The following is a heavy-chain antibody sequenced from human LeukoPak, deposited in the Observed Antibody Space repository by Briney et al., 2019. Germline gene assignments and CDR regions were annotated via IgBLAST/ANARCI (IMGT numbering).Heavy chain of an antibody. J-gene: IGHJ4*02. CDR2: INHSGST. D-gene: IGHD1-20*01. CDR1: GGSFSGYY. CDR3: ARGPPRYNWNAPFFYFDY. V-gene: IGHV4-34*01. Sequence: PSETLSVTCAVYGGSFSGYYWSWIRQPPGKGLEWIGEINHSGSTNYNPSLKSRVTISVDTSKNQFSLKLSSVTAADTAVYYCARGPPRYNWNAPFFYFDYWGQGTLVTVSS.